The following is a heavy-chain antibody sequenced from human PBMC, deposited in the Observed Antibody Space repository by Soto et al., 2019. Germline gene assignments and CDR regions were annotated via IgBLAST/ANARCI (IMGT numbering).Heavy chain of an antibody. D-gene: IGHD3-3*01. J-gene: IGHJ4*02. CDR3: VKDNKNPWSFDD. V-gene: IGHV3-23*01. Sequence: GGSLRLSCAASGFTFSNYAMSWIRQAPGKGLEYVSAVSPDGVNTDYADSVKGRFTISRDNSKNTLYLQMSSLRPEDTALYDGVKDNKNPWSFDDWGLGTRVTVSS. CDR2: VSPDGVNT. CDR1: GFTFSNYA.